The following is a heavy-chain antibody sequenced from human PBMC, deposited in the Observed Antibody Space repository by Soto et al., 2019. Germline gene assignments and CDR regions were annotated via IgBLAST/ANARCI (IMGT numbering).Heavy chain of an antibody. J-gene: IGHJ3*02. D-gene: IGHD3-3*01. Sequence: TSETLSLTCPVSGCSISSYYWSWIRQPPGKGLEWIGYIYYSGSTNYNPSLKSRVTISVDTSKNQFSLKLSSVTAADTAVYYCARASITIFGVVIASDIWGQGTMVTVSS. CDR3: ARASITIFGVVIASDI. CDR1: GCSISSYY. V-gene: IGHV4-59*01. CDR2: IYYSGST.